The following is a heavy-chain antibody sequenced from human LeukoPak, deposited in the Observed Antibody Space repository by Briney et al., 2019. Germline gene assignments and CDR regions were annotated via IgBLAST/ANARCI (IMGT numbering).Heavy chain of an antibody. CDR1: GYTFTSYG. D-gene: IGHD2-2*01. CDR3: ARDSCSSTSCYPWDYYYYMDV. J-gene: IGHJ6*03. CDR2: ISAYNGNT. Sequence: ASVKVSCKASGYTFTSYGISWVGQAPGQGVEGMGWISAYNGNTNYAQKLKGRVTMTTDTSTSTAYMELRSLRSDDTAVYYCARDSCSSTSCYPWDYYYYMDVWGKGTTVTVSS. V-gene: IGHV1-18*01.